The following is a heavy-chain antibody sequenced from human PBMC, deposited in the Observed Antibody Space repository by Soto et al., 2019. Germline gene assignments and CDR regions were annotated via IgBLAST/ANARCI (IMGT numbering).Heavy chain of an antibody. D-gene: IGHD2-15*01. J-gene: IGHJ6*02. CDR2: IKQDGSEK. Sequence: GGSLRLSCAASGFTFSSYWMSWVRQAPGKGLEWVANIKQDGSEKYYVDSVKGRFTISRDNAKNSLYLQMNSLRAEDTAVYYCARHRYCSGGSCYSAFSRGYYYYYGMDVWGQGTTVTVSS. V-gene: IGHV3-7*05. CDR1: GFTFSSYW. CDR3: ARHRYCSGGSCYSAFSRGYYYYYGMDV.